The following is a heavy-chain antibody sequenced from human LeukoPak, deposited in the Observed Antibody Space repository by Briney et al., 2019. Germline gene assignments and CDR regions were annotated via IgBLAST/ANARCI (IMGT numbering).Heavy chain of an antibody. J-gene: IGHJ5*02. CDR2: ISAYNGNT. CDR1: GYTFTSYG. Sequence: ASVKVSCKASGYTFTSYGISWVRQAPGQGLEWMGWISAYNGNTNYAQKLQGRVTMTTDTSTGTAYTELRSLRSDDTAVYYCARGGCCGYCSSTSCYRNGAWFDPWGQGTLVTVSS. CDR3: ARGGCCGYCSSTSCYRNGAWFDP. V-gene: IGHV1-18*01. D-gene: IGHD2-2*02.